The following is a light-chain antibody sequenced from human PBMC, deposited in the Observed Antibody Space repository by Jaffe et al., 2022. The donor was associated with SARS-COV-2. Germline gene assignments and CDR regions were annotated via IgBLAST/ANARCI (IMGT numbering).Light chain of an antibody. J-gene: IGLJ1*01. CDR1: SSDVGDYNY. Sequence: QSALTQPRSVSGSPGQSVTISCTGTSSDVGDYNYVSWYQQHPDKAPKLMIYDVSKRPSGVPDRFSGSKSGNTASLTISGLQAEDEADYYCCSYAGSNTYVFGIGTKVTVL. CDR3: CSYAGSNTYV. CDR2: DVS. V-gene: IGLV2-11*01.